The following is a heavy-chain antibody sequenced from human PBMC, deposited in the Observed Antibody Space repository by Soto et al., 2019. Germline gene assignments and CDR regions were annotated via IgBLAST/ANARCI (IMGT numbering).Heavy chain of an antibody. CDR1: GGSIIRYY. CDR3: ARDRKGGVPAPPDWFDP. J-gene: IGHJ5*02. D-gene: IGHD2-2*01. Sequence: PSETLSLTCTVSGGSIIRYYWSWIRQPAGKGLEWIGRIYTSGSTNYNPSLKSRVTMSVDTSKNQFSLKLSSVTAADTAVYYCARDRKGGVPAPPDWFDPWGQGTLVTVSS. CDR2: IYTSGST. V-gene: IGHV4-4*07.